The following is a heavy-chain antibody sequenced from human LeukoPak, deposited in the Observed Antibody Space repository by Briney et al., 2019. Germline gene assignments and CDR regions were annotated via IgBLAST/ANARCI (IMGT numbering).Heavy chain of an antibody. V-gene: IGHV3-30*02. Sequence: GGPLRLSCAASGFTFSSYGMHWVRQAPGKGLEWVAFIRYDGSNKYYADSVKGRFTISRDNSKNTLYLQMNSLRAEDTAVYYCAKDIRMITFGGVIFWGQGTLVTVSS. J-gene: IGHJ4*02. CDR2: IRYDGSNK. D-gene: IGHD3-16*02. CDR1: GFTFSSYG. CDR3: AKDIRMITFGGVIF.